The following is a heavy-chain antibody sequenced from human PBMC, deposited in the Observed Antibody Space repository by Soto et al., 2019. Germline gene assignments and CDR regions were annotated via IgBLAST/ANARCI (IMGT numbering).Heavy chain of an antibody. Sequence: VQLFASGGGSARPGGSLRLSCTASGFTFTSYGMGWVRQAPGKGLQWVSTIRGDGGQTHYTDSVKGRFSISRDNSKNTVYLQMDSLRAEDTAMYFCARDVGLDSEDFFAYWGHGTQVTGSS. CDR2: IRGDGGQT. CDR3: ARDVGLDSEDFFAY. V-gene: IGHV3-23*01. J-gene: IGHJ4*01. D-gene: IGHD3-9*01. CDR1: GFTFTSYG.